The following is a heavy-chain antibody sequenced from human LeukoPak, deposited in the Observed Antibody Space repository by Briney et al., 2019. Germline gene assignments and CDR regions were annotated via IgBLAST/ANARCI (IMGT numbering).Heavy chain of an antibody. J-gene: IGHJ4*02. D-gene: IGHD6-19*01. CDR1: GGSISSSSYY. CDR3: ARLRGTAVAGNGDY. CDR2: IYYSGST. V-gene: IGHV4-39*01. Sequence: PSETLSLTCTVSGGSISSSSYYWGWIRQPPGKGLEWIGSIYYSGSTYYNPSLKSRVTISVDTSKNQFSLKLSSVTAADTAVYYCARLRGTAVAGNGDYWGQGTLVTVSS.